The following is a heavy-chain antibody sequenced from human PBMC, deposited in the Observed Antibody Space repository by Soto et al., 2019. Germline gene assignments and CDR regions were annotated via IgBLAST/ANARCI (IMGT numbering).Heavy chain of an antibody. J-gene: IGHJ4*02. Sequence: SETLSLTCTVSGGSISSYYWSWIRQPPGKGLEWIGYIYYSGSTNYNPSLKSRVTISVDTSKNQFSLKLSSVTAADTAVYYCARDRQGGYFGTGELDYWGQGTLVTVSS. CDR2: IYYSGST. CDR3: ARDRQGGYFGTGELDY. D-gene: IGHD3-16*01. CDR1: GGSISSYY. V-gene: IGHV4-59*01.